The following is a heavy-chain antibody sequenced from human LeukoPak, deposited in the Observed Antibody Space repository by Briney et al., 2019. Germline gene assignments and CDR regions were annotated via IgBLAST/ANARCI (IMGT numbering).Heavy chain of an antibody. J-gene: IGHJ5*02. D-gene: IGHD2-15*01. CDR3: ARLXYCDSGNXFSARPFDR. CDR2: IQYDGSIQ. CDR1: GFMFNTYA. V-gene: IGHV3-30*02. Sequence: GGSLRLSCAASGFMFNTYAMHWVRQAPGKGLEWVAFIQYDGSIQYYADSVKGRFTISRDNSKDSLYLEVSSLRPEDTAVYYCARLXYCDSGNXFSARPFDRWGQGTPVTVSS.